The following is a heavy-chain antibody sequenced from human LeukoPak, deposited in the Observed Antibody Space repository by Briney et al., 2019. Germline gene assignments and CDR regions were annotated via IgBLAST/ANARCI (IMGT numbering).Heavy chain of an antibody. CDR1: GFTFSTYA. J-gene: IGHJ4*02. CDR3: ANPPTVTSLHY. D-gene: IGHD4-11*01. V-gene: IGHV3-23*01. Sequence: GGSLRLSCAASGFTFSTYAMSWVRQAPGKGLEWVSAIGGSGGPTYYADSVKGRFTISRDNSKNTLYLQMDSLRAEDTAVYYCANPPTVTSLHYWGQGTLVTVSS. CDR2: IGGSGGPT.